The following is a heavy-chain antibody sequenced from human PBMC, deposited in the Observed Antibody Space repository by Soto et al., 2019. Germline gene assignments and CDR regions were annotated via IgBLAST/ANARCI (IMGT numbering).Heavy chain of an antibody. V-gene: IGHV3-30*03. J-gene: IGHJ5*02. CDR2: ISYDGRNK. D-gene: IGHD3-10*01. Sequence: QVQLVESGGGVVQPGRSLRLSCAASGFTFSSYGMHWVRQAPGKGLEWVAVISYDGRNKYYVDSVKGRFTISRDNSKNTLYLQMNSLRAEDTAVYYCARRERIIIDRGSTGGWFDPWGQGTLVTVSS. CDR3: ARRERIIIDRGSTGGWFDP. CDR1: GFTFSSYG.